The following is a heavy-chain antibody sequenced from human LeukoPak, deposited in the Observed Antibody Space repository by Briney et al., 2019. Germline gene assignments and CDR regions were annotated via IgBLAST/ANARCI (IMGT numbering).Heavy chain of an antibody. CDR3: AKDSLYYDFWSGYYTRGYYYYGMDV. D-gene: IGHD3-3*01. J-gene: IGHJ6*02. V-gene: IGHV3-30*18. CDR2: ISYDGSNK. CDR1: GFTFSSYG. Sequence: GRSLRLSCAASGFTFSSYGMHWVRQAPGKGLEWVAVISYDGSNKYYADSVKGRFTISRDNSKNTPYLQMNSLRAENTAVYYCAKDSLYYDFWSGYYTRGYYYYGMDVWGQGTTVTVSS.